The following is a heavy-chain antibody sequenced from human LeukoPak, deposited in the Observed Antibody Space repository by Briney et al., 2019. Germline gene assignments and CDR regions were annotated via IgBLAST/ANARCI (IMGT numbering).Heavy chain of an antibody. Sequence: SETLSLTCTVSGGSIGSYYWSWIRQPPGKGLEWIGYIYYSGSTNYNPSLKSRVTISVDTSKNQFSPKLSSVTAADTAVYYCARGEFGVYSYGIYYYYYYMDVWGKGTPVTVSS. J-gene: IGHJ6*03. CDR1: GGSIGSYY. CDR2: IYYSGST. CDR3: ARGEFGVYSYGIYYYYYYMDV. V-gene: IGHV4-59*01. D-gene: IGHD5-18*01.